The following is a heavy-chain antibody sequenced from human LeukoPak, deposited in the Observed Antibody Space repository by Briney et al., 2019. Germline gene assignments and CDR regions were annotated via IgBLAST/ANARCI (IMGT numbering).Heavy chain of an antibody. D-gene: IGHD5-18*01. V-gene: IGHV3-30*02. CDR3: AKDQDTAMVPRTPD. J-gene: IGHJ4*02. Sequence: GGSLRLSCAASGFTFSSYGMHWVRQAPGKGLEWVAFIRYDGSNKYYADSVKGRFTISRDNSKNTLYLQMNSLRAEDTAVYYCAKDQDTAMVPRTPDWGRGTLVTVSS. CDR1: GFTFSSYG. CDR2: IRYDGSNK.